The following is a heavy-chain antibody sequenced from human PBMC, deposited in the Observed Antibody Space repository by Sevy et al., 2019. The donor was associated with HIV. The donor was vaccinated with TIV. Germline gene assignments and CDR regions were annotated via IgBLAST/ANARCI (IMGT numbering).Heavy chain of an antibody. V-gene: IGHV4-38-2*02. CDR2: IYHSGST. CDR3: ANTNYDILTGYYTVYHGMDV. J-gene: IGHJ6*02. Sequence: SETLSLTCTVSGYSISSGYYWGWIRQPPGKGLEWIGSIYHSGSTYYNPSLKSQVTISVDTSKNQFSLKLSSVTAADTAVYYCANTNYDILTGYYTVYHGMDVWGQGTTVTVSS. CDR1: GYSISSGYY. D-gene: IGHD3-9*01.